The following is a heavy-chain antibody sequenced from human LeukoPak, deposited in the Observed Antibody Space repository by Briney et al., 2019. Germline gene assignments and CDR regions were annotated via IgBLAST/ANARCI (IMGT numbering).Heavy chain of an antibody. Sequence: ASVKVSCKASGYTFTGYYMHWVRQAPGQGLEWMGRINPNSGGTNYAQKFQGRVTMTRDTSISTAYMELSRLRSDDTAVYYCAREPYYDFWSGIDQIDYWGQGTLVTVSS. CDR2: INPNSGGT. CDR1: GYTFTGYY. D-gene: IGHD3-3*01. CDR3: AREPYYDFWSGIDQIDY. J-gene: IGHJ4*02. V-gene: IGHV1-2*06.